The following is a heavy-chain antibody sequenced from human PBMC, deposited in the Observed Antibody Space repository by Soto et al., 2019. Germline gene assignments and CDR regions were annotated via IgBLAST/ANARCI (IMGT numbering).Heavy chain of an antibody. Sequence: SETLSLTCTVSGGSISSSSYYWGWIRQPPGKGLEWIGSIYYSGSTYYNPSLKSRVTISVDTSKNQFSLKLSSVTAAYTAVYYCARPRYSYGDFDYWGQGTLVTVSS. CDR2: IYYSGST. D-gene: IGHD5-18*01. CDR3: ARPRYSYGDFDY. CDR1: GGSISSSSYY. V-gene: IGHV4-39*01. J-gene: IGHJ4*02.